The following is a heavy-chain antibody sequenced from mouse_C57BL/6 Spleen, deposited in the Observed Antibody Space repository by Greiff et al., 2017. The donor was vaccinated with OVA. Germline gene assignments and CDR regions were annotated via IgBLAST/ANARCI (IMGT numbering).Heavy chain of an antibody. CDR3: ARHGNYGYYYAMDY. V-gene: IGHV1-26*01. D-gene: IGHD2-1*01. CDR2: INPNNGGT. CDR1: GYTFTDYY. Sequence: VQLQPPGHELLKPGASVKISCKASGYTFTDYYMNWVKQSHGKSLEWIGDINPNNGGTSYNQKFKGKATLTVDKSSSTAYMELRSLTSEDSAVYYCARHGNYGYYYAMDYWGQGTSVTVSS. J-gene: IGHJ4*01.